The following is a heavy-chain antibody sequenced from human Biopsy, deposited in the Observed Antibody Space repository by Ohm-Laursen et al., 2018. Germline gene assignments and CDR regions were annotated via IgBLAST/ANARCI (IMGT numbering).Heavy chain of an antibody. CDR2: ISWSSGNI. Sequence: SLRLSCSASGFTFDDYAMHWVRQAPGKGLEWVSGISWSSGNIGYADSVKGRFTISRDNAKNSLYLQMNSLRAEDTAVYFCASLGLVWFGELLSVPFGMDVWGQGTTVTASS. D-gene: IGHD3-10*01. V-gene: IGHV3-9*01. J-gene: IGHJ6*02. CDR1: GFTFDDYA. CDR3: ASLGLVWFGELLSVPFGMDV.